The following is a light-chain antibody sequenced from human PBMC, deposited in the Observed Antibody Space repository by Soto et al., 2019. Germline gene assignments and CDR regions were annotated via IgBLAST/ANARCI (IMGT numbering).Light chain of an antibody. J-gene: IGLJ3*02. Sequence: QPVLTQSPSASASLGASVKLTCTLSSGHSSYAISWPQQQPETGPRYLMKLNSDGSHSTGDGIPDRFSGSSSGAERYLTIPSLQSEDESDYYCQTWGTGIRVFGGGTKLTVL. CDR2: LNSDGSH. CDR1: SGHSSYA. CDR3: QTWGTGIRV. V-gene: IGLV4-69*01.